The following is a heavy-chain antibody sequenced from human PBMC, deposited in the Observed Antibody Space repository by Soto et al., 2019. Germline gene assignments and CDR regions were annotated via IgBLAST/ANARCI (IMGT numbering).Heavy chain of an antibody. CDR3: ARDSSSWYY. CDR2: ISGSSGTI. CDR1: GFTFSSYS. V-gene: IGHV3-48*02. Sequence: EVQLVESGGGLVQPGGSLRLSCAASGFTFSSYSMNWVCQAPGKGLEWVSYISGSSGTIYYADSVKGRFTISRDNANNSLYLQMNSLRDEDTAVYYCARDSSSWYYRGQGTLVTDSS. J-gene: IGHJ4*02. D-gene: IGHD6-13*01.